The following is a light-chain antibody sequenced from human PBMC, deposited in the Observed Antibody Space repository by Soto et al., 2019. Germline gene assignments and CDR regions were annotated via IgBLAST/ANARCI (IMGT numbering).Light chain of an antibody. CDR1: SSDVGGYNY. V-gene: IGLV2-14*01. CDR2: EVS. CDR3: SSYTSTNTVI. Sequence: QSALTQPASVSGSPGQSITISCTGTSSDVGGYNYVSWYQQHPGKAPKVMIYEVSQRPSGVSNRFSGSKSGNTASLTISGLQAEDEADYYCSSYTSTNTVIFGGGTKLTVL. J-gene: IGLJ2*01.